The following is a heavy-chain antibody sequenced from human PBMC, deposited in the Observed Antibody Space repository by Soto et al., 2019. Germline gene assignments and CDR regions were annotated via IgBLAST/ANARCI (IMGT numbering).Heavy chain of an antibody. V-gene: IGHV5-10-1*01. J-gene: IGHJ5*01. Sequence: PGESLKISCKGSVDSFTSYWISWLRQMPVKGLEWMGRIDPSDSYTNYSPSFEGHVTISTDHSITTAYLQWSSLRASDTALYFCARVHKNWFASWEQGTIVTVSS. CDR3: ARVHKNWFAS. CDR1: VDSFTSYW. CDR2: IDPSDSYT.